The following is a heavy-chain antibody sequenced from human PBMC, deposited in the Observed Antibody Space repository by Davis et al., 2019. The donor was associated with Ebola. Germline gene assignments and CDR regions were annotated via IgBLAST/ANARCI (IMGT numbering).Heavy chain of an antibody. CDR3: AKVGGYDQFDY. D-gene: IGHD5-12*01. J-gene: IGHJ4*02. Sequence: GESLKISCAASGLTFSSYAMSWVRQAPGKGLEWVSAISGSGGSTYYADSVKGRVTISRDNSKNTLYLQMNSLRAEDTAVYYCAKVGGYDQFDYWGQGTLVTVSS. CDR2: ISGSGGST. CDR1: GLTFSSYA. V-gene: IGHV3-23*01.